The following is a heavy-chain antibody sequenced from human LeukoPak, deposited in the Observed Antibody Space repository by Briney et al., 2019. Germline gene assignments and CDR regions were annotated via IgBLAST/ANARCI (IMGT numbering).Heavy chain of an antibody. Sequence: SETLSLTCNVSGGSFSDFSWSCIRQPPGKGLGWLAYIQNTGTTNSNPSLKSRITISLDTSKNQFSLKLTSATAADTAIYYCARQGPGGRAFDMWGQGTMVTVSS. D-gene: IGHD2-8*02. CDR1: GGSFSDFS. V-gene: IGHV4-59*08. J-gene: IGHJ3*02. CDR2: IQNTGTT. CDR3: ARQGPGGRAFDM.